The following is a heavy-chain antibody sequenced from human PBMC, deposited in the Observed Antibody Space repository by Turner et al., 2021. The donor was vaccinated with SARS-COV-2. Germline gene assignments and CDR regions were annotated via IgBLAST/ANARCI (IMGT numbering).Heavy chain of an antibody. D-gene: IGHD2-15*01. Sequence: QVQLVASGGGVVQPGRSLRLSCAASGFTFSSYGMHWVRQAPGKGLEWVAVISYDGSNKYYADSVKGRFTISRDNSKNTLYLQMNSLRAEDTAVYYCAKSQGLYCSGGSCYSAVFDYWGQGTLVTVSS. CDR1: GFTFSSYG. J-gene: IGHJ4*02. CDR2: ISYDGSNK. V-gene: IGHV3-30*18. CDR3: AKSQGLYCSGGSCYSAVFDY.